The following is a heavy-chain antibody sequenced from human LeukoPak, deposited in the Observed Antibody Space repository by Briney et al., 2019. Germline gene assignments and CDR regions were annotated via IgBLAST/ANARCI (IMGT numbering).Heavy chain of an antibody. CDR2: ISAYNGNT. CDR1: GYTSTGYY. J-gene: IGHJ3*02. Sequence: ASVKVSCKASGYTSTGYYMHWVRQAPGQGLEWMGWISAYNGNTNYAQKLQGRVTMTTDTSTSTAYMELRSLRSDDTAVYYCASFLRGFSGYYYVNAFDIWGQGTMVTVSS. V-gene: IGHV1-18*04. D-gene: IGHD3-22*01. CDR3: ASFLRGFSGYYYVNAFDI.